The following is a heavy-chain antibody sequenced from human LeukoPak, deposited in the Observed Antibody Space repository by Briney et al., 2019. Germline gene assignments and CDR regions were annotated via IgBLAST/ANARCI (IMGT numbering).Heavy chain of an antibody. V-gene: IGHV3-9*01. D-gene: IGHD3-22*01. CDR2: INWNSGDI. Sequence: GGSLRLSCAASGFTFDDYAMHWVRQAPGKGLEWVSGINWNSGDIDYADSVKGRFTISRDNAKNSLYLQMNSLRAEDTALYYCAKDGDYYDSSGVFDYWGQGTLVTVSS. CDR3: AKDGDYYDSSGVFDY. J-gene: IGHJ4*02. CDR1: GFTFDDYA.